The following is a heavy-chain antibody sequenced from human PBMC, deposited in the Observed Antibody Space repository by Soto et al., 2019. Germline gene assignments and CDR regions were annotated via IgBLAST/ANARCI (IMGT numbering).Heavy chain of an antibody. CDR2: IIPIFGTA. J-gene: IGHJ6*02. D-gene: IGHD1-7*01. V-gene: IGHV1-69*06. CDR1: GGTFSSYA. Sequence: SVKVSCKASGGTFSSYAISWVRQAPGQGLEWMGGIIPIFGTANYAQKFQGRVTITADKSTSTAYMEPSSLRSEDTAVYYCGSRKLELPDYYYGMDVWGQGTTVTVSS. CDR3: GSRKLELPDYYYGMDV.